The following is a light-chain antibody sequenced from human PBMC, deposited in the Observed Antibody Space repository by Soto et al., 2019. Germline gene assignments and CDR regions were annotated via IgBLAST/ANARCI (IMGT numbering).Light chain of an antibody. CDR2: EVG. J-gene: IGLJ1*01. CDR1: SSDVGYYNY. V-gene: IGLV2-14*01. CDR3: SSYTTSSILHV. Sequence: QSVLTQPASVSGSPGQSITISCTGTSSDVGYYNYVSWYQQHPGKAPELLIYEVGYRPSGVSNRFPGSKSGNTASLTISGLQAEDEADYYCSSYTTSSILHVFGTGTKVTVL.